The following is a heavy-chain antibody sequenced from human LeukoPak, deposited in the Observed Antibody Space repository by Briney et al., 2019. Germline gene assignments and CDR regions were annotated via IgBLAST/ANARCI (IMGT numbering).Heavy chain of an antibody. CDR2: ITRGSIYT. V-gene: IGHV3-21*01. CDR3: ARDPYNGSYGDDYYYYMDV. CDR1: GFTFSNYN. Sequence: GGSLRLSCAASGFTFSNYNMNWVRQTPGKGLEWVSSITRGSIYTFYADSVKGRFTVSRDNAKNSLSLQMNSLRAEDTAVYYCARDPYNGSYGDDYYYYMDVWGKGTTVTISS. D-gene: IGHD1-26*01. J-gene: IGHJ6*03.